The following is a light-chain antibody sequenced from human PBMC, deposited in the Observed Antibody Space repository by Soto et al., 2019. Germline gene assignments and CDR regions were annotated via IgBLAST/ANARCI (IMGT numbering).Light chain of an antibody. CDR2: AAS. CDR3: LQHFNFSWT. V-gene: IGKV1-6*01. J-gene: IGKJ1*01. CDR1: RDIGND. Sequence: AIQMTQSPSSLSASVGDRVTITCRASRDIGNDLGWYQQKPGKAPKHLIFAASNLQSGVPSRFSGGGSGTDFTLTISSLQADDFATYYCLQHFNFSWTFCQGTKVE.